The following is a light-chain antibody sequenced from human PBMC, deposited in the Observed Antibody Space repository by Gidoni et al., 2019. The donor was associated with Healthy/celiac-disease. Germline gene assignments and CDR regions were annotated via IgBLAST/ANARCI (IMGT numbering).Light chain of an antibody. V-gene: IGLV2-14*01. CDR2: EVS. J-gene: IGLJ2*01. Sequence: QSALTQPASVSGSPGQSITISCTGTSRDVGGYNYVSWYQQHPGKAPKLTIYEVSNRHSGVYNRFSGAKSGNTASLTISGLQAEDEADYYCSSYTSSSTLVLFGGGTKLTVL. CDR1: SRDVGGYNY. CDR3: SSYTSSSTLVL.